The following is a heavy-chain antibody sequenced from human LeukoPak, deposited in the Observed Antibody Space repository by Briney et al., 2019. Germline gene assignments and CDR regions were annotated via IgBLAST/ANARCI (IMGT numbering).Heavy chain of an antibody. CDR3: ARGRAWFDH. Sequence: GESLKISCKGSGYSFTSYWIGWVRQMPGKGLEWMGIIYPGDSDTRYSPSFQGQVTISADKSTSTVYLQWSSVKASDSAIYYCARGRAWFDHWGQGTQVTVSS. D-gene: IGHD1-26*01. CDR2: IYPGDSDT. V-gene: IGHV5-51*01. J-gene: IGHJ5*02. CDR1: GYSFTSYW.